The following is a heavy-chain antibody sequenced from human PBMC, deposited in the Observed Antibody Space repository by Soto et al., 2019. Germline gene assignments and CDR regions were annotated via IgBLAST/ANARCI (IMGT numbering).Heavy chain of an antibody. Sequence: PGGSLRLSCAASGFTFSSYAMSWVRQAPGRGLEWFSTISGSGGTPYYADSVKGRFTISRDNSKNTLYLVLNSLRAEDTAVYYCAMGLAAAGPLDYWGQGTLVTVSS. J-gene: IGHJ4*02. D-gene: IGHD6-13*01. CDR1: GFTFSSYA. CDR3: AMGLAAAGPLDY. V-gene: IGHV3-23*01. CDR2: ISGSGGTP.